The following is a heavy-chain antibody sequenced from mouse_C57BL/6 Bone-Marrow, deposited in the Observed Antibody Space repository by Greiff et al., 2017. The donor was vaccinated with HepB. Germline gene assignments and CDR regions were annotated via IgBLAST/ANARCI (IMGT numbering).Heavy chain of an antibody. CDR2: IYPGSGST. Sequence: VQLQQPGAELVKPGASVKMSCKASGYTFTSYWITWVKQRPGQGLEWIGDIYPGSGSTNYNEKFKSKATLTVDTSSSTAYMQLSSLTSEDSAVYYCARWAYYSNYRLYYWGQGTTLTVPS. V-gene: IGHV1-55*01. J-gene: IGHJ2*01. CDR3: ARWAYYSNYRLYY. CDR1: GYTFTSYW. D-gene: IGHD2-5*01.